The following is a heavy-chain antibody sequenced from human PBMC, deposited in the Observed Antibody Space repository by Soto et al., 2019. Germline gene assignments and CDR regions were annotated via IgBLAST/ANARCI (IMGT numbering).Heavy chain of an antibody. V-gene: IGHV1-69*13. Sequence: SVKVSCKASGGPFSSYAISWVRQAPGQGLEWMGGFIPIFGTANYAQKFQGRVTITADESTSTAYMELSSLRSEDTAVYYCARKYPYYYDSSGYYSSAFDIWGQGTMVTVSS. J-gene: IGHJ3*02. CDR2: FIPIFGTA. CDR1: GGPFSSYA. CDR3: ARKYPYYYDSSGYYSSAFDI. D-gene: IGHD3-22*01.